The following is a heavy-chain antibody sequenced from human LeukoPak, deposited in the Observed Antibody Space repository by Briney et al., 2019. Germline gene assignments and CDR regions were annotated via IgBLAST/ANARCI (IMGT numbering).Heavy chain of an antibody. D-gene: IGHD1-26*01. J-gene: IGHJ4*02. V-gene: IGHV3-23*01. Sequence: GGSLRLSCVVSGFTFSTNAMSWVRQAPGKGLEWISGISGSGASTYYADSVTGRFTISRDNSRNTLYLQMNSLRGDDTAVYYCAKDVGKWESLHFFDYWGQGTLVTVSS. CDR3: AKDVGKWESLHFFDY. CDR2: ISGSGAST. CDR1: GFTFSTNA.